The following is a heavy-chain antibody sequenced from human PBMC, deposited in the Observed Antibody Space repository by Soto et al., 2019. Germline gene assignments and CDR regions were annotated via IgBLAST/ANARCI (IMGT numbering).Heavy chain of an antibody. D-gene: IGHD3-10*01. CDR3: GEKANPGPGSNYFDY. CDR1: GFTFSSYS. CDR2: FRTGGDDGTT. V-gene: IGHV3-23*01. Sequence: GGSLRLSCAASGFTFSSYSMSWVRQAPGKGLEWVSGFRTGGDDGTTYYADSVKGRFTISRDNSKNTLFLQMNSLKAEDPAIYYCGEKANPGPGSNYFDYWGEGTRDAV. J-gene: IGHJ4*02.